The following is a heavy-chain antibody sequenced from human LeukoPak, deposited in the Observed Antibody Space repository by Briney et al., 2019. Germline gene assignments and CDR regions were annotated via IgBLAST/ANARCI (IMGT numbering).Heavy chain of an antibody. V-gene: IGHV1-46*01. CDR2: INPSGGSR. CDR3: ARDPHSSSWYVPDWFDP. J-gene: IGHJ5*02. Sequence: ASVKVPCKASGYTFTSYYMHWVRQAPGQGLEWMGIINPSGGSRSYAQKFQGRVTMTRDMSTSTVYMELSSLRSEDTAVYYCARDPHSSSWYVPDWFDPWGQGTLVTVSS. CDR1: GYTFTSYY. D-gene: IGHD6-13*01.